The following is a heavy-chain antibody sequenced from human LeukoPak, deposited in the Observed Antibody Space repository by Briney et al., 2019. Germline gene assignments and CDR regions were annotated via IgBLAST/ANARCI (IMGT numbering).Heavy chain of an antibody. CDR2: ITTSDGNT. CDR3: AKDRAAAQT. CDR1: GFTFSSYA. Sequence: GGSLRLSCAASGFTFSSYAMSWVRQAPGKGLEWVSTITTSDGNTYYADSVKGRFTISRDNSKNTLYLQMNSLRAEDTAVYYCAKDRAAAQTWGQGTLVTVSS. J-gene: IGHJ5*02. D-gene: IGHD6-13*01. V-gene: IGHV3-23*01.